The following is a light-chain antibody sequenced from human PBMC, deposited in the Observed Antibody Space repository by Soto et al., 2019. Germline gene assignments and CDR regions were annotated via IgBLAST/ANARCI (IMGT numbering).Light chain of an antibody. CDR2: GNS. V-gene: IGLV1-40*01. Sequence: QSVLTQPPSVSGAPGQRVTISCTESSSNIEAGYDVHWYQQLPGTAPKLLIYGNSNRPSGVPDRFSGSKSGTSASLAITGLQAEDEAEYYCQSYDSSLSGWVFGGGTKLTVL. CDR1: SSNIEAGYD. J-gene: IGLJ3*02. CDR3: QSYDSSLSGWV.